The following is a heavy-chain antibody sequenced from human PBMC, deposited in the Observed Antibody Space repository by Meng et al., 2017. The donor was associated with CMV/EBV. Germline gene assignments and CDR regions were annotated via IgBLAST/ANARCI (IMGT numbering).Heavy chain of an antibody. V-gene: IGHV3-33*06. CDR2: IWYDGSNK. CDR1: GFTLRGGG. CDR3: AKDLGGRYFDY. D-gene: IGHD3-10*01. Sequence: GCGFTLRGGGMHWVRQAQGKGREWVAVIWYDGSNKYYAGSVKGRFTISRDNSKNTLYLQMNSLRAEDTAVYYCAKDLGGRYFDYWGQGTLVTVSS. J-gene: IGHJ4*02.